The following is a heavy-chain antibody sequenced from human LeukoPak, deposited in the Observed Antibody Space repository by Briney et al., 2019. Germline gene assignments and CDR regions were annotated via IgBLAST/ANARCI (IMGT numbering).Heavy chain of an antibody. CDR2: IYTSGSS. V-gene: IGHV4-4*09. Sequence: SETLSLACTASGGSINNYYWNWIRQPPGKGLEWIGYIYTSGSSIHNPSLKSRVTISMATSKNQFSLKLSSVTAADTAVYYCARGGGYYSPFDSWGQGTLVTVSS. J-gene: IGHJ4*02. CDR3: ARGGGYYSPFDS. CDR1: GGSINNYY. D-gene: IGHD3-22*01.